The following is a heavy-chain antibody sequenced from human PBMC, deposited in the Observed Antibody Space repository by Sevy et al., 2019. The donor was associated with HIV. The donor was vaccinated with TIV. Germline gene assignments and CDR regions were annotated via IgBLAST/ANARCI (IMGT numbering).Heavy chain of an antibody. CDR2: ISWDGGST. J-gene: IGHJ4*02. V-gene: IGHV3-43*01. D-gene: IGHD4-17*01. CDR3: AKLGGNYGDYDDY. Sequence: GGSLRLSCAASGFTFDDYTMHWVRQPPGKGLEWVSLISWDGGSTDYADSVKGRFTISRDNSKNSLFLKMNSLRSEDTAFYYCAKLGGNYGDYDDYWGRGTLVTVSS. CDR1: GFTFDDYT.